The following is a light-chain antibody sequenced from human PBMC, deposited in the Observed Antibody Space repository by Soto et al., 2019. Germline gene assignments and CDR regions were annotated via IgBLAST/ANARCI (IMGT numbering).Light chain of an antibody. CDR2: EVT. CDR1: SSDIGRYNF. Sequence: QSVLTQPASVSGSPGQSITISCTGTSSDIGRYNFVSWYQQHPGKAPKLLVYEVTNRPSGVSNRFSGSKSGNTASLTIFGLQTEDEADYYCSSYTSVTTFFVFGTGTKVTVL. CDR3: SSYTSVTTFFV. V-gene: IGLV2-14*01. J-gene: IGLJ1*01.